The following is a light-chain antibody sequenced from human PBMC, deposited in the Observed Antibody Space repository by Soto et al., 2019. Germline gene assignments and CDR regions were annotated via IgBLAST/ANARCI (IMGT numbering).Light chain of an antibody. CDR2: GAS. CDR3: QQYGSAPAWT. J-gene: IGKJ1*01. V-gene: IGKV3-20*01. CDR1: QSISSSY. Sequence: EIVLTQSPGTLSLSPGERATLSCRASQSISSSYLAWYQQKPGQAPRLLIYGASKRATGIPDRFSGSGSGTDFTLTIGRLESEDLAVYYCQQYGSAPAWTFGQGTKVEIK.